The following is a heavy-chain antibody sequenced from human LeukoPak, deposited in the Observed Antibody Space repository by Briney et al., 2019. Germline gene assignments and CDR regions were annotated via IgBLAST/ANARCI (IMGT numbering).Heavy chain of an antibody. J-gene: IGHJ4*02. V-gene: IGHV3-21*06. D-gene: IGHD6-19*01. Sequence: GGSLRLSCAASGFTFSSYSMNWVRQAPGKGLEWVSSISSSTYIYHADSVKGRFTISRDNAKNSLYLHMNSLRAEDTAVYYCARGHGPGIAVTICDSWGQGTLVTVSS. CDR1: GFTFSSYS. CDR3: ARGHGPGIAVTICDS. CDR2: ISSSTYI.